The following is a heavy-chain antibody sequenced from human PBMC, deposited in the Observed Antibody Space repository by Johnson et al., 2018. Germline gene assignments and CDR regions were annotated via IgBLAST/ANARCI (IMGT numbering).Heavy chain of an antibody. CDR2: TYYRSSWRF. CDR1: GDRVSSTSAA. Sequence: QVQLQESGPGLVTPSPTXSLTCAISGDRVSSTSAAWNWIRQTTSGGLEFLGRTYYRSSWRFEYEVSLKGRITISPDTSRKHFSLQLSSVTPEDAGVYYCATWRFDYWGQGTLVTVSS. V-gene: IGHV6-1*01. CDR3: ATWRFDY. J-gene: IGHJ4*02.